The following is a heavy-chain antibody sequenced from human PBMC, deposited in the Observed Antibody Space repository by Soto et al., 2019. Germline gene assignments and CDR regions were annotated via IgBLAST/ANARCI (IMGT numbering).Heavy chain of an antibody. CDR3: ARAECSTPDCLTAYYSYGLGV. CDR1: GFTFSNYE. CDR2: INTAGTTK. V-gene: IGHV3-48*03. Sequence: GGSLRLSCAASGFTFSNYEMHWVRPAPGKGLEWVSYINTAGTTKYYSESVKGRFTISRDNARNSLFLQMNSLSAEDTAVYYCARAECSTPDCLTAYYSYGLGVWGQGTTVTVSS. D-gene: IGHD2-2*01. J-gene: IGHJ6*02.